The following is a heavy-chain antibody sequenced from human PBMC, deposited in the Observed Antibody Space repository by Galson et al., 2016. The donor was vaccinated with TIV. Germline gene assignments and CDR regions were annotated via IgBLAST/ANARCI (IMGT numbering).Heavy chain of an antibody. D-gene: IGHD6-19*01. CDR2: IGHSGNNI. CDR1: GFTFSDYY. Sequence: SLRLSCAASGFTFSDYYMNWIRQAPGKGLEWVSFIGHSGNNIYYADSVKGRFTISRDNAKNLLYLQMNSLRAEDTAVYYCASGWGLGFVATLFDKWGQGTLVTVSS. V-gene: IGHV3-11*04. J-gene: IGHJ4*02. CDR3: ASGWGLGFVATLFDK.